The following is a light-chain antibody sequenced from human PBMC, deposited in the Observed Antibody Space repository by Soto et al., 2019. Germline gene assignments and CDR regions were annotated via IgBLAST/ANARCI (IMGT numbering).Light chain of an antibody. J-gene: IGKJ5*01. CDR2: AAS. CDR1: QSISSY. Sequence: DIQMTQSPSSLSASVGDRVTITCRASQSISSYLNWYQQKPGKAPKLLIYAASSLQSGVQSRFSGSGSGTDFTLTIRSLQPEDFATYYCKQSYSTPTTFGQGTRLEIK. CDR3: KQSYSTPTT. V-gene: IGKV1-39*01.